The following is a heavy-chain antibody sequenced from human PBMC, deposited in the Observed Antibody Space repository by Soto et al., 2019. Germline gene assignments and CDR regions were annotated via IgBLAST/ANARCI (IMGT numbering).Heavy chain of an antibody. J-gene: IGHJ6*03. CDR1: GGTFSSYA. CDR3: ARDQDSGYVIKLVYFYKTDV. D-gene: IGHD5-12*01. CDR2: IVPIFGTA. Sequence: QVQLVQSGAEVKKPGSSVKVSCKASGGTFSSYAISWVRQAPGQGLEWMRGIVPIFGTANYAQKFHGRVTITANESASTAYMELSSLRSDDTAVYYCARDQDSGYVIKLVYFYKTDVWGQGTTVTVSS. V-gene: IGHV1-69*12.